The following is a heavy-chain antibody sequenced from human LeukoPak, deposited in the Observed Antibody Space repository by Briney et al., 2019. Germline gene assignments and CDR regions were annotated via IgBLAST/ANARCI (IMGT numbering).Heavy chain of an antibody. CDR1: GFTFSSYA. D-gene: IGHD1-7*01. V-gene: IGHV3-23*01. CDR3: AKGKVYNWNYESAFDI. J-gene: IGHJ3*02. Sequence: GGSLRLSCAASGFTFSSYAMSWVRQAPGKGLEWVSAISGSGGSTYYADSVKGRFTISRDNPKNTLYLQMNSLRAEDTAVYYCAKGKVYNWNYESAFDIWGQGTMVTVSS. CDR2: ISGSGGST.